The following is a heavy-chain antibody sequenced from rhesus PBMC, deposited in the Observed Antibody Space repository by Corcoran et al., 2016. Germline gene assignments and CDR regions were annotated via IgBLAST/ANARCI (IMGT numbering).Heavy chain of an antibody. CDR3: ARARGIAAEGDAFDF. CDR2: ISYSGST. D-gene: IGHD6-25*01. J-gene: IGHJ3*01. V-gene: IGHV4-122*02. CDR1: GYSISSGYG. Sequence: QLQLQESGPGLVKPSETLSLTCAVSGYSISSGYGWSWIRQPPGKGLEWIGYISYSGSTSYNPSLKSLGTISSDTSKNQFSLKLSSVTAADTAVYYCARARGIAAEGDAFDFWGQGLRVTVSS.